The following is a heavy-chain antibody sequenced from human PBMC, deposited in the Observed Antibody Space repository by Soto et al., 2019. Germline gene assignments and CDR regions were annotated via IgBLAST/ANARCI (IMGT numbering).Heavy chain of an antibody. J-gene: IGHJ4*02. V-gene: IGHV1-69*13. CDR3: AIEYSSSPPYYPIGY. CDR2: IIPIFGTA. D-gene: IGHD6-6*01. CDR1: GVAFSSYS. Sequence: GASVEVSWKASGVAFSSYSSSWVRHAPGQGLEWMGGIIPIFGTANYAQKFQGRVTITADESTSTAYMELSSLRSEDTAVYYCAIEYSSSPPYYPIGYWGQGTLVTVSS.